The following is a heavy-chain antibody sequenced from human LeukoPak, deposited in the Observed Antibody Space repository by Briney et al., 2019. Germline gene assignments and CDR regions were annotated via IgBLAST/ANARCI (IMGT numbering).Heavy chain of an antibody. Sequence: GESLKISCKGSGYSFTSYWIGWVRQMPGKGLEWMGIIYPGDSDTRYSPSFQGQVTISADKSISTAYLQWSSLKASDTAMYYCARHRYYAPPSYYYGMDVWGQGTTVTVSS. D-gene: IGHD2-2*01. V-gene: IGHV5-51*01. CDR1: GYSFTSYW. CDR2: IYPGDSDT. CDR3: ARHRYYAPPSYYYGMDV. J-gene: IGHJ6*02.